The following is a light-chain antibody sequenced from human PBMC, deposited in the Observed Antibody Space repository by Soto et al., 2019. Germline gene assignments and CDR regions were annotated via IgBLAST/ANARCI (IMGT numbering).Light chain of an antibody. J-gene: IGLJ2*01. CDR2: EGS. V-gene: IGLV2-23*01. CDR1: SRDVGSYNP. Sequence: QSALTQPASVSGSPGPSITICCTGTSRDVGSYNPVSWYQQHPGKAPKLMVYEGSKRLSGVSHRFAGSKSGNTASLTIAGLQAEDEADYYCCSYAGSVVFGGGTKLTVL. CDR3: CSYAGSVV.